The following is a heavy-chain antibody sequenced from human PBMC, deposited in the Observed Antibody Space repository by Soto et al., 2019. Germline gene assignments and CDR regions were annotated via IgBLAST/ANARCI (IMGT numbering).Heavy chain of an antibody. CDR2: IIPIFGTA. V-gene: IGHV1-69*13. D-gene: IGHD4-17*01. Sequence: ASVKFSCQASGGTFSSYAISWVRQAPGQGLEWMGGIIPIFGTANYAHKFQGRVTITADESTSTAYMELSSLRSEDTAVYYCARGVFYGGNSYFDYWGQGTLVTVSS. CDR3: ARGVFYGGNSYFDY. J-gene: IGHJ4*02. CDR1: GGTFSSYA.